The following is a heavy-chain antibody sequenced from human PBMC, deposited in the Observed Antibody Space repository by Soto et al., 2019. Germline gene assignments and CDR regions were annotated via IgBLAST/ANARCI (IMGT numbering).Heavy chain of an antibody. V-gene: IGHV1-69*14. CDR2: VIPIFGRA. CDR1: GGTFSSYA. Sequence: QVQLVQSGAEVKKPGSAVNVSCKASGGTFSSYAISWVRQAPGQGLEWMGGVIPIFGRANYAQKFQGRVTIAADKTTSTAYTALSSLSSEGTAVYYCAAPYGSGSYYNGFDYWGQGTLVTVSS. D-gene: IGHD3-10*01. CDR3: AAPYGSGSYYNGFDY. J-gene: IGHJ4*02.